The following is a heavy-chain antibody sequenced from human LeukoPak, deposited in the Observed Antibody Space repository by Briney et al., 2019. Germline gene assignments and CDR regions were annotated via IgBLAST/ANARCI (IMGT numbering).Heavy chain of an antibody. CDR3: ARVDGTTMVRGSKAAFDI. D-gene: IGHD3-10*01. CDR2: INHSGST. J-gene: IGHJ3*02. V-gene: IGHV4-34*01. CDR1: GGSFSGYY. Sequence: SETLSLTCAVYGGSFSGYYWSWIRQPPGKGLEWIGEINHSGSTNYNPSLKSRVTISVDTSKNQFSLKLSSVTAADTAVYYCARVDGTTMVRGSKAAFDIWGQGTMVTVSS.